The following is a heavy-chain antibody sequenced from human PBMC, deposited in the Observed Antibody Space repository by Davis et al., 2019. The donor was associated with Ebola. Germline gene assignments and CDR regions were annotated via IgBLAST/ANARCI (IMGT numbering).Heavy chain of an antibody. CDR3: ARAQFPTTSDH. J-gene: IGHJ4*02. D-gene: IGHD1-1*01. V-gene: IGHV1-18*01. Sequence: ASVKVSCKASGGTFSSYTISWVRQAPRQGLEWMGRINPNSGGTNYAQNVQGRVIMTSDTATTTAYMEVGSLRSDDTAVYYCARAQFPTTSDHWGQGTLVTVSS. CDR1: GGTFSSYT. CDR2: INPNSGGT.